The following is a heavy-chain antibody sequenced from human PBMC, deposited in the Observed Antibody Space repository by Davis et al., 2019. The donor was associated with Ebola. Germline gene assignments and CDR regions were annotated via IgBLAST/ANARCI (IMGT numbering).Heavy chain of an antibody. V-gene: IGHV1-69*04. Sequence: SVKVSCKASGGTFSSYAISWVRQAPGQGLEWMGRIIPILGIANYAQKFQVRVTITADKSTSRAYMERSSLISEYTPVYYCARGEGVARGFDYWGQGTLVTVSS. CDR1: GGTFSSYA. J-gene: IGHJ4*02. D-gene: IGHD5-12*01. CDR3: ARGEGVARGFDY. CDR2: IIPILGIA.